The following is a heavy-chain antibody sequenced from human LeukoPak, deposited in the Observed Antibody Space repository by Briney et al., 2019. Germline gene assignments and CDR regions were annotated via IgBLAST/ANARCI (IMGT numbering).Heavy chain of an antibody. CDR1: GGSISSYY. CDR3: ARTYYDFWSGHRYYFDY. V-gene: IGHV4-59*01. D-gene: IGHD3-3*01. CDR2: IYYSGST. Sequence: PSETLSLTCTVSGGSISSYYWSWIRQPAGKGLEWIGYIYYSGSTNYNPSLKSRVTISVDTSKNQFSLKLSSVTAADTAVYYCARTYYDFWSGHRYYFDYWGQGTLVTVSS. J-gene: IGHJ4*02.